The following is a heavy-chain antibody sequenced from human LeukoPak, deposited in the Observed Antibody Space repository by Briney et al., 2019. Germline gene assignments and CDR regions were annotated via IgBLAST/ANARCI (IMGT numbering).Heavy chain of an antibody. V-gene: IGHV1-2*02. CDR1: GYTFTGYY. CDR3: ARGPDSSGYYYGY. CDR2: INPNSGGT. D-gene: IGHD3-22*01. J-gene: IGHJ4*02. Sequence: ASVKVSCKASGYTFTGYYRHWVRQAPGQGLEWMGWINPNSGGTNYAQKFQGRVTMTRDTSISTAYMELSRLRSDDTAVYYCARGPDSSGYYYGYWGQGTLVTVPS.